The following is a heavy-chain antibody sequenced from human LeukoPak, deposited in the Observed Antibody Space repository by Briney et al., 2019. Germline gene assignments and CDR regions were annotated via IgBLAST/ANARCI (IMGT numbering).Heavy chain of an antibody. J-gene: IGHJ5*02. CDR3: AKWGVGVLLGDSGRNWFDP. D-gene: IGHD2-8*02. Sequence: SETLSLTCTASDGSISSGTYYWAWIRQPPGKGLEWIGSIYYTGTTYYNPSVKNRVTMSIDMSKNQFSLRLTSVTAADTAVYYCAKWGVGVLLGDSGRNWFDPWGQGTLVTVSS. CDR1: DGSISSGTYY. V-gene: IGHV4-39*07. CDR2: IYYTGTT.